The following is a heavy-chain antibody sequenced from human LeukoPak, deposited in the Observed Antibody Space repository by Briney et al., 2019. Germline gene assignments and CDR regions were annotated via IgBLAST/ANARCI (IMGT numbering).Heavy chain of an antibody. Sequence: SETLSLTCTVSGGSISSSSYYWGWIRQPPGKGLEWIGSIYYSGSTYYNPSLKSRVTISVDTSKNQFSLKLSSVTAADTAVYYCARAWGGDKNYYGSGNQYYFDYWGQGTLVTVSS. CDR3: ARAWGGDKNYYGSGNQYYFDY. V-gene: IGHV4-39*07. CDR1: GGSISSSSYY. CDR2: IYYSGST. D-gene: IGHD3-10*01. J-gene: IGHJ4*02.